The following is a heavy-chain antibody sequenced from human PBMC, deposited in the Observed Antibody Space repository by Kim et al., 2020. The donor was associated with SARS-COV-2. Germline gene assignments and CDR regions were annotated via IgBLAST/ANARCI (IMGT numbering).Heavy chain of an antibody. CDR2: IYYSGST. J-gene: IGHJ4*02. V-gene: IGHV4-31*03. D-gene: IGHD2-2*01. Sequence: SETLSLTCTVSGGSISSGGYYWSWIRQHPGKGLEWIGYIYYSGSTYYNPSLKSRVTISVDTSKNQFSLKLSSVTAADTAVYYCARTSPVVVPSYYFDYWGQGTLVTVSS. CDR3: ARTSPVVVPSYYFDY. CDR1: GGSISSGGYY.